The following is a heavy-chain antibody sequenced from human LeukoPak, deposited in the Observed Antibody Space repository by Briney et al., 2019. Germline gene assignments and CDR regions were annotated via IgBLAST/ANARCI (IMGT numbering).Heavy chain of an antibody. Sequence: SGTLSLTCAVSGGSISSSNWWSWIRQPAGKGLEWIGRIYTSGSTNYNPSLKSRVTISLDTSKNQFSLKLSSVTAADTAVYYCARDRSGYYDSSGYYVWGQGTLVTVSS. J-gene: IGHJ4*02. CDR2: IYTSGST. CDR1: GGSISSSNW. D-gene: IGHD3-22*01. V-gene: IGHV4-61*02. CDR3: ARDRSGYYDSSGYYV.